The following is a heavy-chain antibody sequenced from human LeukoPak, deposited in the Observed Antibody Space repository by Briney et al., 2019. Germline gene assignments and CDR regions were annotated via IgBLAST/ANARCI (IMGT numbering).Heavy chain of an antibody. CDR2: MNPNSGNT. V-gene: IGHV1-8*01. J-gene: IGHJ3*02. Sequence: EASVKVSCKASGYTFTSYDINWVRPATGQGLEWMGWMNPNSGNTGYAQKFQGRVTMTRNTSISTAYMELSSLRSEDTAVYYCARGGDSSGFDAFDIWGQGTMVTVSS. D-gene: IGHD3-22*01. CDR1: GYTFTSYD. CDR3: ARGGDSSGFDAFDI.